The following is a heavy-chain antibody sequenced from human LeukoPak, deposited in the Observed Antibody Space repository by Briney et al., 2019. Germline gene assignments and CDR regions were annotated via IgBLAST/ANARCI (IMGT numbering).Heavy chain of an antibody. D-gene: IGHD5-18*01. CDR1: GFTFSSYG. CDR2: ISYDGSNK. CDR3: AREDVDTAMVFDY. Sequence: PGGSLRLSCAASGFTFSSYGMHWVRQAPGKGLEWVAVISYDGSNKYYADSVKGRFTISRDNAKNSLYLQMNSLRAEDTAVYYCAREDVDTAMVFDYWGQGTLVTVSS. V-gene: IGHV3-30*03. J-gene: IGHJ4*02.